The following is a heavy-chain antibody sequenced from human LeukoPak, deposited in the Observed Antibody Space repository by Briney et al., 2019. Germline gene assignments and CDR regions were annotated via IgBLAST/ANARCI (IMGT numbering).Heavy chain of an antibody. CDR3: ASQRFVRGYYYMDV. J-gene: IGHJ6*03. Sequence: SETLSLTCAVYGGSFSGYYWSWIRQPPGKGLEWIGEINHSGRTNYNPSLKSRVTISVDTSKNQFSLQLNSVTPEDTAVYYCASQRFVRGYYYMDVWGKGTTVTVSS. V-gene: IGHV4-34*01. CDR2: INHSGRT. D-gene: IGHD3-10*01. CDR1: GGSFSGYY.